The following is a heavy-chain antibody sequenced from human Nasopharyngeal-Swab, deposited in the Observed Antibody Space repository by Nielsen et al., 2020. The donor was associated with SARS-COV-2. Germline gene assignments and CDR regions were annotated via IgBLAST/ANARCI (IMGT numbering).Heavy chain of an antibody. CDR3: ARERGGGYGDY. CDR1: GFTFSPYT. V-gene: IGHV3-48*04. J-gene: IGHJ4*02. Sequence: GESLKISCATSGFTFSPYTMIWVRQAPGKGLQWISYITSGNSVQYADSVRGRFTISRDNAKNSLYLQMNSLTAEDTAVYYCARERGGGYGDYWGQGTLVTVSS. CDR2: ITSGNSV. D-gene: IGHD5-12*01.